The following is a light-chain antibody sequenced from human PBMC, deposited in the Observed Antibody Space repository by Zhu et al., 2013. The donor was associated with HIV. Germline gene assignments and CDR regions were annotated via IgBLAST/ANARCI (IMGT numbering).Light chain of an antibody. CDR1: TSNIGNNY. CDR3: AAWDDSLNGWV. V-gene: IGLV1-47*01. J-gene: IGLJ3*02. Sequence: QSVLTQPPSASGTPGQRVTISCSGSTSNIGNNYVYWYQHLPGTTPKLLIYTNNQRPSGVPDRFSGSKSGASASLAISGLRSEDEADYYCAAWDDSLNGWVFGGGTKLTVL. CDR2: TNN.